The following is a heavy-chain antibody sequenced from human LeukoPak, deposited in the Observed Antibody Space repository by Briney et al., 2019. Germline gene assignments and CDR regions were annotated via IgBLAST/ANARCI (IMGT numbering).Heavy chain of an antibody. D-gene: IGHD6-6*01. J-gene: IGHJ4*02. CDR1: GFTFDDYA. CDR3: AKDMSIAALEW. Sequence: HTGRSLRLSCAASGFTFDDYAMHWVRQAPGKGLEWVSGISWNSGSIGYADSVKGRFTISRDNAKNSLYLQMNSLRAEDTAVYYCAKDMSIAALEWWGQGTLVTVSS. V-gene: IGHV3-9*01. CDR2: ISWNSGSI.